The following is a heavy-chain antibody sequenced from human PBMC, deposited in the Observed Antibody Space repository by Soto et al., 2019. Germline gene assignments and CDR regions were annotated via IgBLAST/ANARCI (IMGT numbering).Heavy chain of an antibody. CDR3: AKTWDIVVVVAAKAPGGYFDY. CDR2: ISGSGGST. V-gene: IGHV3-23*01. D-gene: IGHD2-15*01. Sequence: GGSLRLSCAASGFTFSSYAMSWVRQAPGKGLEWVSAISGSGGSTYYTDSAKGRFTISRDNSKNTLYLQMNSLRAEDTAVYYCAKTWDIVVVVAAKAPGGYFDYWGQGTLVTVSS. CDR1: GFTFSSYA. J-gene: IGHJ4*02.